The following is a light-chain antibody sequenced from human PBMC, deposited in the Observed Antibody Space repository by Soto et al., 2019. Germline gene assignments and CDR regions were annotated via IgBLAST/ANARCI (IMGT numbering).Light chain of an antibody. J-gene: IGLJ3*02. V-gene: IGLV2-14*01. CDR3: ISYTDSINPGV. CDR1: SSDVGGYDY. CDR2: EVS. Sequence: QSALTQPASVSGSPGQSITISCTGTSSDVGGYDYVSWYQQHPGKAPKLMIYEVSNRPSGISNRFSGSKSGNTASLTISGLQTGDEADYYCISYTDSINPGVFGGGTKLTVL.